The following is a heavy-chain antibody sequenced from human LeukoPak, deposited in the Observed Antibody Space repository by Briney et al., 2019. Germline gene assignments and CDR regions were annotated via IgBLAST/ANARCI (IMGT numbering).Heavy chain of an antibody. Sequence: KTSETLSLTCTVSGGSINSYYWSWIRQPPGKRLEWIGYIYYSGSTNYNPSPKSRVTISVDKSKNQFSLKLSSVTAADTAVYYCARDGIFGRDAFDIWGQGTMVTVSS. J-gene: IGHJ3*02. D-gene: IGHD3-3*01. CDR1: GGSINSYY. CDR3: ARDGIFGRDAFDI. V-gene: IGHV4-59*01. CDR2: IYYSGST.